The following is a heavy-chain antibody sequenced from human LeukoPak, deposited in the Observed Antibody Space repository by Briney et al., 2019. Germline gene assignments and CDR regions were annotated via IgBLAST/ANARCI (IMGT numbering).Heavy chain of an antibody. V-gene: IGHV4-59*01. CDR1: GASISPSY. CDR2: IYNSATT. D-gene: IGHD2-21*01. Sequence: SETLSLTCSVSGASISPSYWSWLRQPPGRGLEWIGYIYNSATTNYNPSLSSRVSISLDTSKNQFSLRLSSVSAVDTAVYYCARGPPDCADIWGKGTMVTVSS. CDR3: ARGPPDCADI. J-gene: IGHJ3*02.